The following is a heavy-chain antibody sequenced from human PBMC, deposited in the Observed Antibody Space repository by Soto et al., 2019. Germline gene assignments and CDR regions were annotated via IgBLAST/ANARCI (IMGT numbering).Heavy chain of an antibody. CDR3: ARVGKGKADFGVVGYYYYYGMDV. V-gene: IGHV1-69*01. J-gene: IGHJ6*02. CDR2: IIPIFGTA. D-gene: IGHD3-3*01. CDR1: GGTFSSYA. Sequence: QVQLVQSGAEVKKPGSSVKVSCKASGGTFSSYAISWVRQAPGQGLEWMGGIIPIFGTANYAQKFQGRVTITADESTSTAYMELSSLRSEDTAVYYCARVGKGKADFGVVGYYYYYGMDVWGQGTTVTVSS.